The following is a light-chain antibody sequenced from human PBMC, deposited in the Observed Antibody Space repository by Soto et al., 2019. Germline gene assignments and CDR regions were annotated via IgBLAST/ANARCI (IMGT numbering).Light chain of an antibody. CDR2: SNN. CDR1: SSNIGSNT. CDR3: AAWDDSLNGRVV. Sequence: QSVLTQPPSASGTPGQRVTISCSGSSSNIGSNTVNGYQQLPGTAPKLLIYSNNQRPSGVPDRFSGSKSGTSASLAISVLQSEDEADYYCAAWDDSLNGRVVFGGGTQLTVL. J-gene: IGLJ2*01. V-gene: IGLV1-44*01.